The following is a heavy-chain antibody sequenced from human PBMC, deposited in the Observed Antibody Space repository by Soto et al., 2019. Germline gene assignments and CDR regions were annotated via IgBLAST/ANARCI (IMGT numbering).Heavy chain of an antibody. CDR2: IIPIFGTA. CDR3: VKASDGAWPYYFDS. V-gene: IGHV1-69*13. D-gene: IGHD5-12*01. Sequence: ASAKVSSKASGGTFRSYAISWVRQAPGQGLEWMGGIIPIFGTANYAQKFQGRVTITADESTSTAYMELSSLRVEDSAVYFCVKASDGAWPYYFDSWGQGTLVTVSS. CDR1: GGTFRSYA. J-gene: IGHJ4*02.